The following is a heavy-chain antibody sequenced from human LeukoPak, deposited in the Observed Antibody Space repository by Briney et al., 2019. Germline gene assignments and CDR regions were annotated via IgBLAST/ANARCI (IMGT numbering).Heavy chain of an antibody. D-gene: IGHD4-17*01. CDR1: GGSISSYY. J-gene: IGHJ6*02. Sequence: SETLSLTCTVSGGSISSYYWSWIRQPPGKGLEWIGYIYYSGSTNYNPSLKSRVTISVDTSKNQFSLKLSSVTAADTAVYYCARHLGYGDYYFYGMDVWGQGTTVTVSS. CDR2: IYYSGST. CDR3: ARHLGYGDYYFYGMDV. V-gene: IGHV4-59*01.